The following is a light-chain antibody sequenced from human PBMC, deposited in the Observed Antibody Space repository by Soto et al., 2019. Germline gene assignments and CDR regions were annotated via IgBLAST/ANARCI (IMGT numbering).Light chain of an antibody. CDR1: QSVASN. CDR2: GAS. Sequence: IVMTQSPATLSVSPGERAAPSFRASQSVASNIAWYQQKPGQAPRLLIYGASNRATGIPDRFSGSGSGTDFTLTISRLEPEDFAVYYCQQYGSSGTFGQGTKV. CDR3: QQYGSSGT. J-gene: IGKJ1*01. V-gene: IGKV3-20*01.